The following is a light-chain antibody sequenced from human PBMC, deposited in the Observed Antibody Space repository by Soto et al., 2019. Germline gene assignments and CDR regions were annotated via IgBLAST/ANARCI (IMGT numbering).Light chain of an antibody. J-gene: IGKJ5*01. CDR3: QQCSFWPRIT. Sequence: EVVLTQSPATLSLSPGGSATLSCRASQNVDNYLAWYQQKPGQAPRLLIYDASNRATGIPARFSGSGSGTAFTLPISSLEPEDSAVYYCQQCSFWPRITFGQGTRLEIK. V-gene: IGKV3-11*01. CDR2: DAS. CDR1: QNVDNY.